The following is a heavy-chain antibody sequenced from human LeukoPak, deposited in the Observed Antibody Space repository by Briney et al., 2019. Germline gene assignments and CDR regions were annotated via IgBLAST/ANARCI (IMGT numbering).Heavy chain of an antibody. V-gene: IGHV3-23*01. CDR3: LVEPTYYVDV. CDR2: ISGIGGRT. CDR1: GFTFSSYA. Sequence: GGSLRLSCAASGFTFSSYAMSCVRQALGKGRELLSAISGIGGRTYYAASVKGTFTISRDDSKNTAYLQMNNLTTEDPAVYYCLVEPTYYVDVWGKGAAVTVSS. J-gene: IGHJ6*03.